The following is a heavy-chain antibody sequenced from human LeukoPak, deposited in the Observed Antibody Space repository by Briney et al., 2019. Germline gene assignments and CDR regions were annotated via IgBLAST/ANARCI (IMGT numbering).Heavy chain of an antibody. CDR3: AKGFRGDV. CDR1: GFTFSSYG. D-gene: IGHD3-10*01. CDR2: IPYDGSNK. Sequence: PGRSLRLSCAASGFTFSSYGMHWVRQAPGKGLEWVAVIPYDGSNKYYADSVKGRFTISRDNSKNTLYLQMNSLRAEDTAVYYCAKGFRGDVWGKGTTVTVSS. V-gene: IGHV3-30*18. J-gene: IGHJ6*04.